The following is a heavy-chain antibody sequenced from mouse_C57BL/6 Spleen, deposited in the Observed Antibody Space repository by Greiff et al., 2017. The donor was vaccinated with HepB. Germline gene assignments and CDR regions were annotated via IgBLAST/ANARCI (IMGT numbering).Heavy chain of an antibody. J-gene: IGHJ4*01. CDR2: IYPGGGYT. V-gene: IGHV1-63*01. CDR3: ARSGYSNYGYAMDY. Sequence: VQLQQSGAELVRPGPSVKMSCKASGYTFTNYWIGWAKQRPGHGLEWIGDIYPGGGYTNYNEKFKGKATLTADKSSSTAYMQFSSLTSEDSAIYYCARSGYSNYGYAMDYWGQGTSVTVSS. D-gene: IGHD2-5*01. CDR1: GYTFTNYW.